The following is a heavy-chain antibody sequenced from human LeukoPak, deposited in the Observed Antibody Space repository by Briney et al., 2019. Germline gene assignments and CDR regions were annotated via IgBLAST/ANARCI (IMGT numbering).Heavy chain of an antibody. V-gene: IGHV3-33*06. CDR1: GFTFSSYG. CDR2: IWYDGSNK. CDR3: AKDPVVGSNWFDP. Sequence: PGGSLRLSCAASGFTFSSYGMHWVRQAPGKGLEWVAVIWYDGSNKYYADSVKGRFTISRDNSKNTLYLQMNSLRAEDTAVYYCAKDPVVGSNWFDPWGQGTLVTVSS. D-gene: IGHD1-26*01. J-gene: IGHJ5*02.